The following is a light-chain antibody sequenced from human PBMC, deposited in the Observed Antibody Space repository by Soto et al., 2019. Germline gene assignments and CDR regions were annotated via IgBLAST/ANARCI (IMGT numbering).Light chain of an antibody. CDR2: DAS. Sequence: IVMTQSPATLSVSPGERATLSCRASRGISSNLAWYQQKPGQAPRLLIYDASTRATGIPARFSGSGSGTEFTLTISRLEPEDFAVYYCQQYENSPITFGQGTRLEIK. V-gene: IGKV3-15*01. CDR3: QQYENSPIT. J-gene: IGKJ5*01. CDR1: RGISSN.